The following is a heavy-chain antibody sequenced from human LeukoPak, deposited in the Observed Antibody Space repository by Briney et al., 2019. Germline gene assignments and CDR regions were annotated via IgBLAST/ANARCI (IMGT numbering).Heavy chain of an antibody. J-gene: IGHJ6*02. V-gene: IGHV1-69*04. CDR1: GGTFSSYA. CDR2: IIPILGIA. D-gene: IGHD3-10*01. CDR3: ARERGQAYGMDV. Sequence: SVKVSCKASGGTFSSYAISWMRQAPGQGLEWMGRIIPILGIANYAQKFQGRVTITADKSTGTAYMELSSLRSEDTAVYYCARERGQAYGMDVWGQGTTVTVSS.